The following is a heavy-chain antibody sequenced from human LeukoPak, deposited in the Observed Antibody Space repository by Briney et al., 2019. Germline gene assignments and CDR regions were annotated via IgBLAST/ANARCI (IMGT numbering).Heavy chain of an antibody. CDR1: GYTFTSYG. Sequence: ASVKVSCKASGYTFTSYGINWVRQATGQGLEWMGWMNPNSGNTGYAQKFQGRVTMTSNTSISTAYMELSSLRSEDTAVYYCARGGYSSSWAPDPWFDPWGQGTLVTVSS. CDR3: ARGGYSSSWAPDPWFDP. D-gene: IGHD6-13*01. CDR2: MNPNSGNT. J-gene: IGHJ5*02. V-gene: IGHV1-8*02.